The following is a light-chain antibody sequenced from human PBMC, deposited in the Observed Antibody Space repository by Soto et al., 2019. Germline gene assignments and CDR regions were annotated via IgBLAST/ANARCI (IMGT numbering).Light chain of an antibody. CDR1: SRDVGTYNF. CDR2: DIS. J-gene: IGLJ2*01. V-gene: IGLV2-11*01. CDR3: CLYACSYTVV. Sequence: QSVLTQPRSVSGSPGQSVTVSCTGTSRDVGTYNFVSWYQHHPGTAPKLLMFDISKRHSGVPDRFSGSKSGNTASLTISGRQDEDEAAYYCCLYACSYTVVFGGGTKLTVL.